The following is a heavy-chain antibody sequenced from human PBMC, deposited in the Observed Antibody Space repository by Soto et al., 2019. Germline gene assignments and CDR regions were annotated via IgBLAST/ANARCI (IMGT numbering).Heavy chain of an antibody. CDR3: AKSTRYRCSGSYSRYYYGMDV. Sequence: GGSLRLSCAASGFTFDDYAMHWVRQAPGKGLEWVSGISWNSGSIGYADSVKGRFTISRDNAKNSLYLQMNSLRAEDTALDYCAKSTRYRCSGSYSRYYYGMDVWGQGTTVTVSS. J-gene: IGHJ6*02. CDR1: GFTFDDYA. CDR2: ISWNSGSI. D-gene: IGHD1-26*01. V-gene: IGHV3-9*01.